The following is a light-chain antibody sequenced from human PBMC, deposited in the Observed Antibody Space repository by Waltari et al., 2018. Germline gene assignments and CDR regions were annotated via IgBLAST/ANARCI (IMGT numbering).Light chain of an antibody. V-gene: IGKV3-15*01. Sequence: EIVMTQSPATLSVSPGESATLACRASQRVSSNLAWFQQKPGRGPRLLIYGASTRATGIPARISGSGSGTEFTFTIGSLQSDDFAVYYCQQYGNWTFGQGTKVEVK. CDR1: QRVSSN. CDR2: GAS. CDR3: QQYGNWT. J-gene: IGKJ1*01.